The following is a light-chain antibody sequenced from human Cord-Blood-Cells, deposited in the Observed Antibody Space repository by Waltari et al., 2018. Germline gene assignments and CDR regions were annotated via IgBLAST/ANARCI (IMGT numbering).Light chain of an antibody. CDR2: AAS. J-gene: IGKJ4*01. V-gene: IGKV1-39*01. CDR3: QQSYSTPPT. Sequence: DIQMTQSPSSLSASVGDRVTITCRASQSISSYLNWDQQKPGKAPKLLIYAASSLQSGVPSRFRGSGSGTDFTLTISSLQPEDFATYYCQQSYSTPPTFGGGTKVEIK. CDR1: QSISSY.